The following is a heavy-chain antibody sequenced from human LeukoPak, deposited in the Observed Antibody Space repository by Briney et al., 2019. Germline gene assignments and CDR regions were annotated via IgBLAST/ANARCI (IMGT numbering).Heavy chain of an antibody. CDR3: ARVRLLRGVYYYGMDV. D-gene: IGHD2-8*02. CDR2: ISSSSSYI. Sequence: GGTLRLSCAASGFTFSSYSMNWVRQAPGKGLEWVSSISSSSSYICYADSVRGRFTISRDNAKNSLYLQMNSLRAEDTAVYYCARVRLLRGVYYYGMDVWGQGTTVTVSS. V-gene: IGHV3-21*01. J-gene: IGHJ6*02. CDR1: GFTFSSYS.